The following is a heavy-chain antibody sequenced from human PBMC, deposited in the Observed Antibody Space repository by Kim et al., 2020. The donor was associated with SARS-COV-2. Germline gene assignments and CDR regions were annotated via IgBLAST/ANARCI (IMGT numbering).Heavy chain of an antibody. J-gene: IGHJ3*02. CDR1: GGSISSGGYY. CDR2: IYYSGST. V-gene: IGHV4-31*03. D-gene: IGHD3-16*02. CDR3: ARSYSFLEVIDSGEAFDI. Sequence: SETLSLTCTVSGGSISSGGYYWSWIRQHPGKGLEWIGYIYYSGSTYYNPSLKSRVTISVDTSKNQFSLKLSSVTAADTAVYYCARSYSFLEVIDSGEAFDIWGQGTMVTVSS.